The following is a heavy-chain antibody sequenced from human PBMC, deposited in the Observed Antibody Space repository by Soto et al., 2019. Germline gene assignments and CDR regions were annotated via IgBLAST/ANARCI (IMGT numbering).Heavy chain of an antibody. CDR2: ISYDGSNK. CDR3: AREDTGSLDF. D-gene: IGHD2-8*02. J-gene: IGHJ4*02. V-gene: IGHV3-30-3*01. Sequence: GGSLRLSCAASGFTFSRHAIHWVRQAPGKGLEWVAVISYDGSNKYYADSVKGRFTVSRDNSKNTLYVQMNSLRAEDTAVYYCAREDTGSLDFWGQGTLVTVSS. CDR1: GFTFSRHA.